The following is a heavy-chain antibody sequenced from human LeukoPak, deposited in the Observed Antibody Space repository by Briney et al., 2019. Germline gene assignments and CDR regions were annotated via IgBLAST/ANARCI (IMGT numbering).Heavy chain of an antibody. Sequence: RGSLRLSCAASGFTVSSNYMSWVRQAPGKGLEWVSVIYSGGSTYYPDSVKGRFTISRDNSKSTLYLQMNSLRAEDTAVYYCARGPGGNHYYYYGMDVWGQGTTDTVSS. CDR3: ARGPGGNHYYYYGMDV. CDR2: IYSGGST. J-gene: IGHJ6*02. CDR1: GFTVSSNY. D-gene: IGHD4-23*01. V-gene: IGHV3-53*01.